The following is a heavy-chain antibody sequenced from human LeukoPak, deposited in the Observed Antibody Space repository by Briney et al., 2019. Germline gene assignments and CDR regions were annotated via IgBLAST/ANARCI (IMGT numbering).Heavy chain of an antibody. J-gene: IGHJ4*02. D-gene: IGHD6-19*01. Sequence: SQTLSLTCAISGDSVSSNSSAWNWMRQSPSRGLEWLRRTYYRSKWYNDYAVSVKSRITINTDTSKNQFSLQLNCVTPGDTAVYYCAREDGQWLFDYWGQGTLVTVSS. CDR1: GDSVSSNSSA. CDR2: TYYRSKWYN. CDR3: AREDGQWLFDY. V-gene: IGHV6-1*01.